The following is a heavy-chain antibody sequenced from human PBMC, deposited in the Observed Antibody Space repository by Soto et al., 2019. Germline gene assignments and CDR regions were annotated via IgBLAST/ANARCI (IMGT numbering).Heavy chain of an antibody. CDR3: ARDVVTAIHYYYYGMDV. V-gene: IGHV4-31*03. J-gene: IGHJ6*02. CDR1: GGSISSGGYY. CDR2: IYYSGST. D-gene: IGHD2-21*02. Sequence: KTSETLSLTCTVSGGSISSGGYYWSWIRQHPGKGLEWIGYIYYSGSTYYNPSLKSRVTISVDTSKNQFSLKLSSVTAADTAVYYCARDVVTAIHYYYYGMDVWGQGTTVTVSS.